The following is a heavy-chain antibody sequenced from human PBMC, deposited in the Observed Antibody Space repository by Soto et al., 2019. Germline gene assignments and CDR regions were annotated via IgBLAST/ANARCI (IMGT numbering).Heavy chain of an antibody. V-gene: IGHV4-30-4*01. J-gene: IGHJ5*02. CDR2: IYYSGST. CDR1: GGSISSGGYY. D-gene: IGHD3-10*01. CDR3: ARDALKYYYGSGSHFDP. Sequence: SETLSLTCTVSGGSISSGGYYWSWIRQPPGKGLEWIGYIYYSGSTYYNPSLKSRVTISVDTSKNQFSLKLSSVTAADTAVYYCARDALKYYYGSGSHFDPWGQGTLVTVSS.